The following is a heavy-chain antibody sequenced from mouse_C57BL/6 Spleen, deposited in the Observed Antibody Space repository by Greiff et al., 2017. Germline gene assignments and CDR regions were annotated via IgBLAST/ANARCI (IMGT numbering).Heavy chain of an antibody. D-gene: IGHD1-1*01. CDR1: GYTFTSYW. CDR3: ARCLYYDSLDY. Sequence: QVQLQQPGAELVMPGASVKLSCKASGYTFTSYWMHWVKQRPGQGLEWIGEFDPSDSYTNYNQKFKGKSTLTVDKSSSTAYMRLSSLTSADSAVYYGARCLYYDSLDYWGQGTTLTVSS. J-gene: IGHJ2*01. CDR2: FDPSDSYT. V-gene: IGHV1-69*01.